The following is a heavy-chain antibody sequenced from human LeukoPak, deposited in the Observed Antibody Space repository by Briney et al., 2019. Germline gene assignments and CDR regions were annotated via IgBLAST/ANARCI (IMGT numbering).Heavy chain of an antibody. CDR1: GGTFRSYA. Sequence: EASVKVSXKASGGTFRSYAISWVRQAPGQGLEWVGGIIPIFGTANYAQKFQGRVTITADESTSTAYMELSSLRSEDTAVYYCAKSQPRLYCSGGSCYPGFDYWGQGTLVTVSS. J-gene: IGHJ4*02. D-gene: IGHD2-15*01. CDR2: IIPIFGTA. V-gene: IGHV1-69*13. CDR3: AKSQPRLYCSGGSCYPGFDY.